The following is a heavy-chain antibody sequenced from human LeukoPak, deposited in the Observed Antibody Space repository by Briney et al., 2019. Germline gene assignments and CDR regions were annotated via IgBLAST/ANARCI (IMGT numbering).Heavy chain of an antibody. V-gene: IGHV6-1*01. CDR3: ARAADYDFWSGTPYYFDY. CDR1: GDSVSSNSAA. Sequence: KTSQTLSLTCAISGDSVSSNSAAWNWIRQSPSRGLEWLGRTYYRSKWSTYYAVSVKSRITINPDTSKNQFSLQLNSVTPEDTAVYYCARAADYDFWSGTPYYFDYWGQGTLVTVSS. CDR2: TYYRSKWST. D-gene: IGHD3-3*01. J-gene: IGHJ4*02.